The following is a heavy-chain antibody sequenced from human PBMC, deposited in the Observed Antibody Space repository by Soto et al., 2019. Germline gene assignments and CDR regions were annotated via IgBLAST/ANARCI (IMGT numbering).Heavy chain of an antibody. V-gene: IGHV4-59*01. Sequence: SETLSLTCTVSGGSISSYYWSWIRQPPGKRLEWIGYTYYTGTSNYNPSLKSRVTISVDTSNNQFSLKLSSVTAADTAVYYCARGRYSSGWYYDDYWGQGTLVTVSS. J-gene: IGHJ4*02. CDR1: GGSISSYY. CDR3: ARGRYSSGWYYDDY. D-gene: IGHD6-19*01. CDR2: TYYTGTS.